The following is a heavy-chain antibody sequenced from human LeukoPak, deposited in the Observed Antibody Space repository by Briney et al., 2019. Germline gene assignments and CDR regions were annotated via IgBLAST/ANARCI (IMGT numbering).Heavy chain of an antibody. CDR2: IYYSGST. V-gene: IGHV4-39*07. D-gene: IGHD3-22*01. Sequence: SETLSLTCTVSGGSISSSSYYWGWIRQPPGKGLEWIGSIYYSGSTYYNPSLKSRVTISVDTSKNQFSPKLSSVTAADTAVYYCAPYYYDSSGYPEYFQHWGQGTLVTVSS. CDR3: APYYYDSSGYPEYFQH. J-gene: IGHJ1*01. CDR1: GGSISSSSYY.